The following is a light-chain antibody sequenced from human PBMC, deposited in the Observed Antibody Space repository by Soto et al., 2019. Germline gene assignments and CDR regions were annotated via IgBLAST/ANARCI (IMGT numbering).Light chain of an antibody. V-gene: IGKV1-5*03. Sequence: DIQMTPSPSTLSASVGDRVTITCRASQRISDSLAWYQQKPGTAPKLLIYEASNLKSGVPSRFSGSGSGTEYTLTISSLQPDDFASYYCQQYNGYWTCGEGTKVEIK. CDR1: QRISDS. J-gene: IGKJ1*01. CDR3: QQYNGYWT. CDR2: EAS.